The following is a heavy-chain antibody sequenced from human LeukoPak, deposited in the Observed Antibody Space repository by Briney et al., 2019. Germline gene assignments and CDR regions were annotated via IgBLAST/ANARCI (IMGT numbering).Heavy chain of an antibody. CDR2: INSDGSST. J-gene: IGHJ4*02. V-gene: IGHV3-74*01. CDR3: VNLGYSD. Sequence: GGSLRLSCAASGFTFSSYWMHWVRQAPGKGLVWVSRINSDGSSTSYADSVKGRFTISRDNAKNSVYLQMNSLRVEDTAVYYCVNLGYSDGGQGTLVPVSS. CDR1: GFTFSSYW. D-gene: IGHD5-12*01.